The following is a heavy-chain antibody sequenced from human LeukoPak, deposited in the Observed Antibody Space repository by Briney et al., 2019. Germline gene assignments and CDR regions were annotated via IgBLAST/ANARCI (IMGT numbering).Heavy chain of an antibody. V-gene: IGHV1-2*02. CDR1: GYTFTSYY. D-gene: IGHD1-26*01. Sequence: GASVKVSCKASGYTFTSYYMHWVRQAPGQGLEWMGWINPNSGGTNYAQKFQGRVTITRDTSISTAYIELSRLRSDDTAVYYCARNKLVGATHTYDAFDIWGQGTMVTVSS. CDR3: ARNKLVGATHTYDAFDI. J-gene: IGHJ3*02. CDR2: INPNSGGT.